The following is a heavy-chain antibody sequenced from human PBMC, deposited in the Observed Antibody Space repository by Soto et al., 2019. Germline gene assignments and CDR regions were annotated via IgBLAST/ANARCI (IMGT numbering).Heavy chain of an antibody. Sequence: ASVKVSCKPCGDRLTKLGIKWVRQATGQGLEWMGWMNPNSGNTGYAQKFQGRVTMTRNTSITTAYMELSTLRSEDTAVYYCVRGDYGDYSHWFDPWGQGTLVTVP. D-gene: IGHD4-17*01. J-gene: IGHJ5*02. CDR2: MNPNSGNT. V-gene: IGHV1-8*01. CDR3: VRGDYGDYSHWFDP. CDR1: GDRLTKLG.